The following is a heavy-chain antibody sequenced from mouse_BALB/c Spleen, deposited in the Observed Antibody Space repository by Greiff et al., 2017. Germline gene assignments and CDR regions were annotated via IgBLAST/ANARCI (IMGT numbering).Heavy chain of an antibody. CDR1: GFTFSSYA. CDR3: ARGGSTTGAMDY. J-gene: IGHJ4*01. Sequence: EVMLVESGGGLVKPGGSLKLSCAASGFTFSSYAMSWVRQTPEKRLEWVASISSGGSTYYPDSVKGRFTISRDNARNILYLQMSSLRSEDTAMYYCARGGSTTGAMDYWGQGTSVTVSS. CDR2: ISSGGST. D-gene: IGHD2-12*01. V-gene: IGHV5-6-5*01.